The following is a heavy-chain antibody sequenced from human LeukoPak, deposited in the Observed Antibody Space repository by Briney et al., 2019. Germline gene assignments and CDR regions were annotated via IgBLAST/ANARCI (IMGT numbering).Heavy chain of an antibody. CDR3: ANAGYSGYDSDY. V-gene: IGHV4-34*01. Sequence: PSETLSLTCAVYGESFSGNYWNWVRQPPGKGLEWIGEIHLSGTTYYNPSLKSRVAISVDTSKNQFSLKLSSLTAADTAVYYCANAGYSGYDSDYWGQGTLVTVSS. CDR1: GESFSGNY. CDR2: IHLSGTT. J-gene: IGHJ4*02. D-gene: IGHD5-12*01.